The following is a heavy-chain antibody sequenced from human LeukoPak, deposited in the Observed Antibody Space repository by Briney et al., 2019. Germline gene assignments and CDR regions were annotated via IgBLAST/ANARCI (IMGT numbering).Heavy chain of an antibody. CDR3: ARGLHEYQLPRGFDP. J-gene: IGHJ5*02. Sequence: SETLSLTCTVSGGSISSSSYYWGWIRQPPGKGLEWIGSIYYSGSTYYNPSLKSRVTISVDTSKNQFSLKLSSVTAADTAVYYCARGLHEYQLPRGFDPWGQGTLVTVSS. CDR2: IYYSGST. D-gene: IGHD2-2*01. CDR1: GGSISSSSYY. V-gene: IGHV4-39*07.